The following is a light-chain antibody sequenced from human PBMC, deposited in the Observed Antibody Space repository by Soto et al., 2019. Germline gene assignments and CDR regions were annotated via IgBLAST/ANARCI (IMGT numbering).Light chain of an antibody. J-gene: IGLJ1*01. Sequence: QSVLPQPASVSGSPGQSITISCSGTSSNIGGYNVVSWYQQHPGKAPKVIVYEGIKRPSSVSDRFSGSTSGSTASLTISGLQAEDEAEYYCGSYVGATTYVFRSGTKVTVL. CDR2: EGI. CDR1: SSNIGGYNV. CDR3: GSYVGATTYV. V-gene: IGLV2-23*01.